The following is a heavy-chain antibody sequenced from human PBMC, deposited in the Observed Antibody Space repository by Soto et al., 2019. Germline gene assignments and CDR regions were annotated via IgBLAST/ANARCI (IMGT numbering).Heavy chain of an antibody. CDR2: ISGYNGNT. J-gene: IGHJ4*02. V-gene: IGHV1-18*01. CDR3: ASRSGRGQYYFDY. Sequence: QVQLVQSGGEAKKPGASVKVFCKASGYTFRSYGVSWVRQAPGQGLEWMGWISGYNGNTNYAQSFQGRVTMTIDTSTNTAYMELRSLRSDDTAVYYCASRSGRGQYYFDYWGQGTLVTVSS. D-gene: IGHD3-16*01. CDR1: GYTFRSYG.